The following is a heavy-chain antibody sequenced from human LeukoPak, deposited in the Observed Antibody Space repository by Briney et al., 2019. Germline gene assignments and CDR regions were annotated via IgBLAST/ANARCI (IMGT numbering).Heavy chain of an antibody. CDR3: ARGRSERRVYGYYYYGMDV. CDR2: ISGDGTKE. J-gene: IGHJ6*02. CDR1: GFTFSDYT. V-gene: IGHV3-30*03. D-gene: IGHD1-1*01. Sequence: GRSLRLSCAASGFTFSDYTMHWVRQIPGVGLEWLAVISGDGTKEHHVDSLEGRFTISRDNSQKTLYLQMDSLSVADTAVYYCARGRSERRVYGYYYYGMDVWGQGTTVTVSS.